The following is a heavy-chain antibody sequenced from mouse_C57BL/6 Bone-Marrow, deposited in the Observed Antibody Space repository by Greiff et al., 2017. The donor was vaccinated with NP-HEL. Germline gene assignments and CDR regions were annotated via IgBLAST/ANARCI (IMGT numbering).Heavy chain of an antibody. CDR1: GFTFSDFY. CDR2: SRNKANDYTT. D-gene: IGHD1-1*01. V-gene: IGHV7-1*01. J-gene: IGHJ2*01. Sequence: EVQVVESGGGLVQSGRSLRLSCATSGFTFSDFYMEWVRQAPGKGLEWIAASRNKANDYTTEYSASVKGRFIVSRDTSQSILYLQMNALRAEDTAIYYCARDACYGSSYCYFDYWGQGTTLTVSS. CDR3: ARDACYGSSYCYFDY.